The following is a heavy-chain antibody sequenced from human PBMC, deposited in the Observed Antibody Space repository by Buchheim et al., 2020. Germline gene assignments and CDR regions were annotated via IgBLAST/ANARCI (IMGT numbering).Heavy chain of an antibody. Sequence: QVQLQESGPGLVKPSETLSLTCIVSGGSFSGHYWSWIRQPPRKGLEWLGHIYYTGTTNYNPSLNSRVAISLDRSKNQFSLKVNSVTAVDTAVYYCARTPVGGWGKIDYWGQGTL. V-gene: IGHV4-59*11. D-gene: IGHD2-8*02. J-gene: IGHJ4*02. CDR3: ARTPVGGWGKIDY. CDR1: GGSFSGHY. CDR2: IYYTGTT.